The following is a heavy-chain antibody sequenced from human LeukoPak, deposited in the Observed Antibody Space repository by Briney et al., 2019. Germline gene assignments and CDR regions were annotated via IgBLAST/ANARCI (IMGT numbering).Heavy chain of an antibody. CDR1: GGTFSSYA. V-gene: IGHV1-69*05. D-gene: IGHD4-23*01. CDR3: AREYGGNSNWFDP. J-gene: IGHJ5*02. CDR2: IIPIFGTA. Sequence: AASVKVSCKASGGTFSSYAISWVRQAPGQGLEWMGGIIPIFGTANYAQKFQGRVTITTDESTSTAYMELSSLRSEDTAVYYCAREYGGNSNWFDPWGQGTLVTVSS.